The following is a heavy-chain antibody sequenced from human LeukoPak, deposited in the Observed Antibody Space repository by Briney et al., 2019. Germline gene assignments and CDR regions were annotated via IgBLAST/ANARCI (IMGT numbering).Heavy chain of an antibody. V-gene: IGHV4-38-2*01. J-gene: IGHJ4*02. Sequence: PSETLSLTCAVSGYSMSSGYYWGWIRQPPGKGLEWIGSIYHSGSTYYNPSLESRVTISVDTSKNQFSLKLSSVTAADTAVYYCARVRISLGFLEYIIPFDYWGQGTLVTVSS. CDR3: ARVRISLGFLEYIIPFDY. CDR1: GYSMSSGYY. D-gene: IGHD3-3*01. CDR2: IYHSGST.